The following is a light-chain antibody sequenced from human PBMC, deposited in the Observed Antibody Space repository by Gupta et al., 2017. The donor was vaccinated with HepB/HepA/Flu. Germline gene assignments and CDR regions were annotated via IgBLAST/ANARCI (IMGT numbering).Light chain of an antibody. J-gene: IGKJ1*01. V-gene: IGKV3-20*01. Sequence: LSCRASQSVGSTYLAWYQQRPGQAPRLLIYGTSSRATGIPDRFSGSGSGTDFTLTISRLEPEDFAVYYCQQYDSSLWTFGQGTKVEIK. CDR2: GTS. CDR3: QQYDSSLWT. CDR1: QSVGSTY.